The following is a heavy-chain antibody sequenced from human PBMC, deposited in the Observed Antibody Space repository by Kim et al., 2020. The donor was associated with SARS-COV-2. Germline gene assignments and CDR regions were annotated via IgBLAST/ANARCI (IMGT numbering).Heavy chain of an antibody. Sequence: EQKFQGRVTMTEDTSTDTAYMELSSLRSEDTAVYYCATARGWNDGGWFDPWGQGTLVTVSS. V-gene: IGHV1-24*01. CDR3: ATARGWNDGGWFDP. J-gene: IGHJ5*02. D-gene: IGHD1-1*01.